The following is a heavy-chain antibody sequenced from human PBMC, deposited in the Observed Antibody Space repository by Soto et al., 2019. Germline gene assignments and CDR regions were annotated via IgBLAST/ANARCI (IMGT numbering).Heavy chain of an antibody. CDR2: ISYDGSNR. CDR3: ARDLWEYDFWSGYSTTSYGMDV. D-gene: IGHD3-3*01. CDR1: GVPFSSYA. J-gene: IGHJ6*02. Sequence: AGSLRLSCSASGVPFSSYALHWVRQAPGKGLEWVAVISYDGSNRYYADSVKGRFTISRDNSKNTLYLQMNSLRAEDAAVYYCARDLWEYDFWSGYSTTSYGMDVWGQGTTVNVSS. V-gene: IGHV3-30-3*01.